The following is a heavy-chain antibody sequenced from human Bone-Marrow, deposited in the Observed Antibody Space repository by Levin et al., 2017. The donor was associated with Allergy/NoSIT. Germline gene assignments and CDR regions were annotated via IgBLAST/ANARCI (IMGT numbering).Heavy chain of an antibody. Sequence: GESLKISCTASGYPFRAYDITWVRQAPGQGLEWMGWISGHSGNTNYAQRFQGRVTMTRDTFTNTAYMELKSLRPDDTALYYCARDASDCISGVCYPIFWGQGTLVTVSS. CDR3: ARDASDCISGVCYPIF. CDR1: GYPFRAYD. CDR2: ISGHSGNT. D-gene: IGHD2-8*01. V-gene: IGHV1-18*01. J-gene: IGHJ4*02.